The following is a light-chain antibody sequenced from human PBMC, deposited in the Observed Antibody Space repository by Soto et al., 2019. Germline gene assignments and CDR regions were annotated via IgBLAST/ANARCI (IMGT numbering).Light chain of an antibody. Sequence: DIQMTQSPSTLSASVGDRVTITCRASQRISSWLAWYQQQPGKAPKLLIYKASSFNSGVPSRFSGSGSGTEFTVTVNTLQPDDVATYYCQEYNSDWTFGQGTKVEIK. CDR1: QRISSW. J-gene: IGKJ1*01. CDR3: QEYNSDWT. CDR2: KAS. V-gene: IGKV1-5*03.